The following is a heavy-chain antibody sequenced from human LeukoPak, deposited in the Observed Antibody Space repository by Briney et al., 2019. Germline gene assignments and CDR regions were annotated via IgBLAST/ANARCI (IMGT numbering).Heavy chain of an antibody. CDR1: GGSISSSSYY. V-gene: IGHV4-39*01. CDR3: ARTPLKRYCSSTSCQLNIFQH. D-gene: IGHD2-2*01. Sequence: SETLPLTCTVSGGSISSSSYYWGWIRQPPGKGLEWIGSIYYSGSTYYNPSLKSRVTISVDTSKNQFSLKLSSVTAADTAVYYCARTPLKRYCSSTSCQLNIFQHWGQGTLVTVSS. J-gene: IGHJ1*01. CDR2: IYYSGST.